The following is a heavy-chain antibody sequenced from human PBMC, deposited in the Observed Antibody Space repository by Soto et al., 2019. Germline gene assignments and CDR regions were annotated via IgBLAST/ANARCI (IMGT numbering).Heavy chain of an antibody. V-gene: IGHV1-18*01. CDR2: ISTDNGNT. CDR1: GYTFTNSG. D-gene: IGHD3-22*01. Sequence: ASVKVSCKASGYTFTNSGISWVRQAPGQGLEWMGWISTDNGNTNYAQHLQGRVTMTEDTSTDTAYMELSSLRSEDTAVYYCATFETRITRIVEVERSAFDIWG. J-gene: IGHJ3*02. CDR3: ATFETRITRIVEVERSAFDI.